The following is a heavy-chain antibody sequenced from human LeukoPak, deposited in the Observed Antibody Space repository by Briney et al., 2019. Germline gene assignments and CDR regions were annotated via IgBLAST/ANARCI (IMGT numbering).Heavy chain of an antibody. CDR3: ARVRDYYDSSGDYSTGGYMDV. Sequence: GASVKVSCKASGYTFTSYGISWVRQAPGQGLEWMGWTSGYNGDTNYAQKLQGRVTMTTDTSTSTAYMELRSLRSEDTAVYYCARVRDYYDSSGDYSTGGYMDVWGKGTTVTASS. CDR1: GYTFTSYG. CDR2: TSGYNGDT. V-gene: IGHV1-18*01. D-gene: IGHD3-22*01. J-gene: IGHJ6*03.